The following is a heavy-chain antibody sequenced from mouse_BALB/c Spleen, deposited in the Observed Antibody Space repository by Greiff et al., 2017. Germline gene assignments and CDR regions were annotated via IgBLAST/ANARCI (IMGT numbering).Heavy chain of an antibody. V-gene: IGHV5-6-3*01. CDR3: ARATQEDY. CDR1: GFTFSSYG. Sequence: EVKLMESGGGLVQPGGSLKLSCAASGFTFSSYGMSWVRQTPDKRLELVATINSNGGSTYYPDSVKGRFTISRDNAKNTLYLQMSSLKSEDTAMYYCARATQEDYWGQGTSVTVSS. D-gene: IGHD3-1*01. J-gene: IGHJ4*01. CDR2: INSNGGST.